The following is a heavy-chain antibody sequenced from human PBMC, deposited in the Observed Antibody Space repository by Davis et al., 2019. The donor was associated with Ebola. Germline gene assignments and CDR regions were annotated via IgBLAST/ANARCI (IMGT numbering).Heavy chain of an antibody. Sequence: SETLSLTCAVYGGSFSGYYWSWIRQPPGKGLEWIGEINHSGSTNYNPSLKSRVTISVDTSKNQFSLQLNSVTPEDTAVYYCARDVGYSSGWFDYWGQGTLVTVSS. V-gene: IGHV4-34*01. J-gene: IGHJ4*02. CDR2: INHSGST. D-gene: IGHD6-19*01. CDR3: ARDVGYSSGWFDY. CDR1: GGSFSGYY.